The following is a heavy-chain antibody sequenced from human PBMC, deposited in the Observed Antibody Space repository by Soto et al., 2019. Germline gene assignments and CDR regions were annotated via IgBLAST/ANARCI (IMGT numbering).Heavy chain of an antibody. Sequence: ASVKVSCKASGYTFTGYYMHWVRQAPGQGLEWMGWINPNSGGTNYAQKFQGWVTMTRDTSISTAYMELSRLRSDDTAVYYCARDLSSSSWYYDYWGQGTLVTVSS. CDR3: ARDLSSSSWYYDY. J-gene: IGHJ4*02. CDR2: INPNSGGT. V-gene: IGHV1-2*04. CDR1: GYTFTGYY. D-gene: IGHD6-13*01.